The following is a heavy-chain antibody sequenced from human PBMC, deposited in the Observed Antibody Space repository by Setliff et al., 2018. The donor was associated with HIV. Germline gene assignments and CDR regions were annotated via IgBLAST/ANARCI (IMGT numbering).Heavy chain of an antibody. V-gene: IGHV3-23*01. CDR1: GFRFSDYT. J-gene: IGHJ4*02. Sequence: GGSLRLSCAPSGFRFSDYTMTWVRQAPGKGLECVSGISGSGDTIYYADSVKGRFTISRDNSKNILSLQMNSLRAEDTAVYYCARDSSRGDRLRYWGQGTLVTVSS. CDR3: ARDSSRGDRLRY. D-gene: IGHD2-21*02. CDR2: ISGSGDTI.